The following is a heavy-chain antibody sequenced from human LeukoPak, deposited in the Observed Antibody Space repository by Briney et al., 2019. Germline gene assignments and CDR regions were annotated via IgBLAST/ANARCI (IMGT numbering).Heavy chain of an antibody. D-gene: IGHD1-26*01. Sequence: GGSLRLSCAASGFTFSSYAMTWVRQAPGKGLEWVSSISGGGGGTYYAEPVRGRFTISRDNSKNTLFLQMNSLRAEDTAVYYCAKVDGGSYYSSDWGQGTLVTVSS. V-gene: IGHV3-23*01. CDR1: GFTFSSYA. J-gene: IGHJ4*02. CDR3: AKVDGGSYYSSD. CDR2: ISGGGGGT.